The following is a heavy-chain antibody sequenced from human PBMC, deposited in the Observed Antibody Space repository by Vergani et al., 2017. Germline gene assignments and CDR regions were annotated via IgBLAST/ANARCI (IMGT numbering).Heavy chain of an antibody. CDR2: LNKDGTTT. D-gene: IGHD3-10*01. J-gene: IGHJ4*02. CDR3: VAGGNAGSLVY. CDR1: GFSFNSYW. V-gene: IGHV3-74*03. Sequence: DVHLAESGGGFFQPGGSLRLSCSASGFSFNSYWMYWVRQVPGKGLLWVSRLNKDGTTTTYADSVRGRFTASRDNADNTLHLQMNSLRVDDTAIYFCVAGGNAGSLVYWGQGTLVTVSS.